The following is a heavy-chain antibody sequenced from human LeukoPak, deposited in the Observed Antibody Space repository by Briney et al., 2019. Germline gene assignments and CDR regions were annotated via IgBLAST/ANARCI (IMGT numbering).Heavy chain of an antibody. D-gene: IGHD6-6*01. CDR3: LYSSSSLVDY. CDR2: IYSGGST. V-gene: IGHV3-66*01. Sequence: GGSLRLSCAASGFTVSSNYMSWVRQAPGNGLEWVSVIYSGGSTYYADSVKGRFTISRDNSKNTLYLQMNSLRAEDTAVYYCLYSSSSLVDYWGQGTLVTVSS. J-gene: IGHJ4*02. CDR1: GFTVSSNY.